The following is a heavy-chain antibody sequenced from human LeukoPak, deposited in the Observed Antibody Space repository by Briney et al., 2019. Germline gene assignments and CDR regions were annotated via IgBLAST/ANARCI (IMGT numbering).Heavy chain of an antibody. CDR2: ISSNGGST. CDR3: ARGVQLWSGLDY. Sequence: HAGGSLRLSCAASGFTFSSYAMHWVRQAPGKGLEYVSAISSNGGSTYYANSVKGRFTISRDNSKNTLYLQMGSLRAEDMAVYYCARGVQLWSGLDYWGQGTLVTVSS. J-gene: IGHJ4*02. V-gene: IGHV3-64*01. CDR1: GFTFSSYA. D-gene: IGHD5-18*01.